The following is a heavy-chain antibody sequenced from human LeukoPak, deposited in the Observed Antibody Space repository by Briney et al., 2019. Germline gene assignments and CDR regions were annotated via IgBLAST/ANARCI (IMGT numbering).Heavy chain of an antibody. Sequence: SQTLSLTCTVSGGSISSGSYYWSWIRQPAGKGLEWIGRIYTSGSTNYNPSLKSRVTISVDTSKNQFSLKLSSVTAADTAVYYCARIPSLGRHYFDYWGQGTLVTVSS. J-gene: IGHJ4*02. D-gene: IGHD3-16*01. CDR2: IYTSGST. CDR3: ARIPSLGRHYFDY. V-gene: IGHV4-61*02. CDR1: GGSISSGSYY.